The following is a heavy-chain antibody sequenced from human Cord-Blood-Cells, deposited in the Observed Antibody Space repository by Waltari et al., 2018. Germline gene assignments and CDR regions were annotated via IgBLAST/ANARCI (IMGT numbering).Heavy chain of an antibody. CDR1: GCALRSYS. Sequence: QVQLQESGPGLVKPSETLSPLCTVSGCALRSYSRHLIRRPAGKGLEWIGGTYTSGSTNYNPSLKSRATMSVDTSKNQFSLKLSSVTAADTAVYYCARDGSRYYYYGMDVWGQGTTVTVSS. CDR3: ARDGSRYYYYGMDV. V-gene: IGHV4-4*07. J-gene: IGHJ6*02. CDR2: TYTSGST.